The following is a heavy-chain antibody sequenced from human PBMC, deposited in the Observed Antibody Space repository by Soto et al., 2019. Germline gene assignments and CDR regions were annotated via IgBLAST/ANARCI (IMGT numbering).Heavy chain of an antibody. CDR2: IWYDGSNK. J-gene: IGHJ4*02. V-gene: IGHV3-33*01. Sequence: GGSLRLSCAASGFTFSSYGMHWVRQAPGKGLEWVAVIWYDGSNKYYADSVKGRFTISRDNSKNTLYLQMNSLRAEDTAVYYCGRDLVLLTGDAKYDYGGRETLFTVPS. D-gene: IGHD1-20*01. CDR3: GRDLVLLTGDAKYDY. CDR1: GFTFSSYG.